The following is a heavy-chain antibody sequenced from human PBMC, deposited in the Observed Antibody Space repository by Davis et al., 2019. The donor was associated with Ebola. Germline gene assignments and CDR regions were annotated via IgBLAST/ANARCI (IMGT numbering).Heavy chain of an antibody. CDR2: ISYDGSNK. CDR3: AKARRWNGDSPFDY. V-gene: IGHV3-30*18. Sequence: GESLKISCAASGFTFSSYGMHWVRQAPGKGLEWVAVISYDGSNKYYADSVKGRFTISRDNSKNTLYLQMNSLRAEDTAVYYCAKARRWNGDSPFDYWGQGTLVTVSS. CDR1: GFTFSSYG. J-gene: IGHJ4*02. D-gene: IGHD4-17*01.